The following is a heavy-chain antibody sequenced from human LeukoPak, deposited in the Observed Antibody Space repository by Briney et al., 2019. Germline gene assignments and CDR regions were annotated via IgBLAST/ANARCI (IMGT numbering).Heavy chain of an antibody. CDR3: ARSARLMKGVVEVTALDD. J-gene: IGHJ4*02. CDR2: LSSSGSAF. D-gene: IGHD3-3*01. V-gene: IGHV3-48*03. CDR1: GFTSRSYE. Sequence: GGSLRLSCEDSGFTSRSYEMNWVRQAPGKGLEWIEYLSSSGSAFSYADSVKGRFTIARDNAKHSVYLEMNSLRADDTAVYYCARSARLMKGVVEVTALDDWGQGTLVTVSS.